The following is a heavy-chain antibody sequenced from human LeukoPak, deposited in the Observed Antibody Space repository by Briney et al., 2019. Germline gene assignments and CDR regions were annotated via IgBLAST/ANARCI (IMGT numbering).Heavy chain of an antibody. CDR2: IYYSGGT. D-gene: IGHD2-15*01. J-gene: IGHJ4*02. CDR3: ARSLLGGLWYY. V-gene: IGHV4-39*07. CDR1: GGSISSSSYY. Sequence: SETLSLTCTVSGGSISSSSYYWGWIRQPPGKGLEWIGSIYYSGGTYYNPSLKSRVTISVDTSKNQFSLKLSSVTAADTAVYYCARSLLGGLWYYWGQGTLVTVSS.